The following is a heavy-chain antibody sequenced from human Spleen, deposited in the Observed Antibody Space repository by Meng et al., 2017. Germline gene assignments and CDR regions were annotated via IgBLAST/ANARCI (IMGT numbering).Heavy chain of an antibody. CDR1: GGYVSDYY. Sequence: QVQLQHVGAGSLKPSGTLSLTFVVSGGYVSDYYWSWIRQPPGKGLEWIGEINHSGSTNYNPSLESRATISVDTSQNNLSLKLSSVTAADSAVYYCARGPTTMAHDFDYWGQGTLVTVSS. J-gene: IGHJ4*02. CDR3: ARGPTTMAHDFDY. V-gene: IGHV4-34*01. CDR2: INHSGST. D-gene: IGHD4-11*01.